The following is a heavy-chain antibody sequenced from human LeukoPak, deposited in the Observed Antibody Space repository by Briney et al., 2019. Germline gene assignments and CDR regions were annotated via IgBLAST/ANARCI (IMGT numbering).Heavy chain of an antibody. V-gene: IGHV4-4*02. CDR2: IYHSGST. J-gene: IGHJ4*02. D-gene: IGHD3-10*01. CDR3: ARGPLWFGELLYGAYFDY. Sequence: SGTLSLTCAVSGGSISSSNWWSWVRQPPGKGLEWIGEIYHSGSTNYNPSLKSRVTISVDKSKNQFSLKLSSVTAADTAVYYCARGPLWFGELLYGAYFDYWGQGTLVNVSS. CDR1: GGSISSSNW.